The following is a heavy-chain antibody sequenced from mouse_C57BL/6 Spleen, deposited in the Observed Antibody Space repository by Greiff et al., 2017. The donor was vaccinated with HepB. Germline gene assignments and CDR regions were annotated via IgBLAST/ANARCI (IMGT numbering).Heavy chain of an antibody. V-gene: IGHV1-82*01. Sequence: VKLQESGPELVKPGASVKISCKASGYAFSSSWMNWVKQRPGKGLEWIGRIYPGDGDTNYNGKFKGKATLTADKSSSTAYMQLSSLTSEDSAVYFCARGGYYGSSYAWYFDVWGTGTTVTVSS. CDR2: IYPGDGDT. J-gene: IGHJ1*03. CDR3: ARGGYYGSSYAWYFDV. CDR1: GYAFSSSW. D-gene: IGHD1-1*01.